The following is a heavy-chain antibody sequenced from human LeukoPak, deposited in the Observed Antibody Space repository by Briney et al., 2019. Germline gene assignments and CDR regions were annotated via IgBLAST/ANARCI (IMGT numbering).Heavy chain of an antibody. Sequence: GGSLSLSCAASGFTFTTYWMTWVRQAPGKGLEWVANIKQDGGEKYYVDSVKGRFTISRDNAKNSLYLEMNSVRAEDTAVYYCARINAQSHNFWSGYPHGWFDPWGQGTLVTVSS. V-gene: IGHV3-7*01. J-gene: IGHJ5*02. CDR2: IKQDGGEK. D-gene: IGHD3-3*01. CDR1: GFTFTTYW. CDR3: ARINAQSHNFWSGYPHGWFDP.